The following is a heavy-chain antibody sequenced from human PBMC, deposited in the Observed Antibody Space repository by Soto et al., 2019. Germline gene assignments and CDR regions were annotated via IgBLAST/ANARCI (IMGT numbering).Heavy chain of an antibody. CDR1: VGSISSYY. V-gene: IGHV4-4*07. J-gene: IGHJ4*02. CDR2: IYTSGST. CDR3: ASSEYSSSSEGSFDY. Sequence: SESLSLTCTVSVGSISSYYWSWIRQPAGKGLEWIGRIYTSGSTNYNPSLKSRVTMSVDTSKNLFSLKLSSVTAADTAVYYCASSEYSSSSEGSFDYWGQGTLVTVSS. D-gene: IGHD6-6*01.